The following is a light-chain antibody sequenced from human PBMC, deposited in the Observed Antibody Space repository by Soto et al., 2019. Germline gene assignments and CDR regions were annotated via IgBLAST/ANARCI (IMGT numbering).Light chain of an antibody. CDR3: QQYAASPRT. Sequence: EIVLTQSPGTPSLSPRERATLSCRASQSVSSNYVAWYQHKVGQAPRLLIYGASNRAPGIPDRFSGSGSGTDFTLTISRLEPEDFALYYCQQYAASPRTFGQGTQVEV. J-gene: IGKJ1*01. CDR1: QSVSSNY. V-gene: IGKV3-20*01. CDR2: GAS.